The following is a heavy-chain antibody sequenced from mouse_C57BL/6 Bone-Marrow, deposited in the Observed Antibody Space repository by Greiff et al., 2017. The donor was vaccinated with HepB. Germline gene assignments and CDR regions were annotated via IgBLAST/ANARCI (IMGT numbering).Heavy chain of an antibody. J-gene: IGHJ3*01. CDR3: ARGSYGSSSPFAY. D-gene: IGHD1-1*01. V-gene: IGHV3-6*01. CDR1: GYSITSGYY. CDR2: ISYDGSN. Sequence: VQLKQSGPGLVKPSQSLSLTCSVTGYSITSGYYWNWIRQFPGNKLEWMGYISYDGSNNYNPSLKNRISITRDTSKNQFFLKLNSVTTEDTATYYCARGSYGSSSPFAYWGQGTLVTVSA.